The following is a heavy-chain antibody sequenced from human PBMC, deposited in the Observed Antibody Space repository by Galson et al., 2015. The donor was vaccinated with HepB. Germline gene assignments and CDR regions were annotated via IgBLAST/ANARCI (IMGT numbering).Heavy chain of an antibody. CDR3: ARDSSGSQGGFIDY. D-gene: IGHD6-19*01. CDR2: INPGGGTT. V-gene: IGHV1-46*03. CDR1: GYTFTNYY. J-gene: IGHJ4*02. Sequence: SVKVSCKASGYTFTNYYIQWVRQAPGQGPQWMGIINPGGGTTTYAQKFQGRVTMTRDTSTSTVYMELSSLKSDDTAVYYCARDSSGSQGGFIDYWGQGSRVTVSS.